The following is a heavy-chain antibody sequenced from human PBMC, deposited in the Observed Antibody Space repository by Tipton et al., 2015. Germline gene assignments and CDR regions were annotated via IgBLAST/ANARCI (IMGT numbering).Heavy chain of an antibody. Sequence: TLSLTCDVSGGSIRDIGYYWGWIRQSPGKGLEWLGNIHYSGTPYYSPSLMGRVTISVDTSQNQFSLNLNSVTAADTAVYYCARVSDFWSDAIDSWGQGSLVTVSS. CDR3: ARVSDFWSDAIDS. V-gene: IGHV4-39*01. D-gene: IGHD3-3*01. CDR2: IHYSGTP. J-gene: IGHJ4*02. CDR1: GGSIRDIGYY.